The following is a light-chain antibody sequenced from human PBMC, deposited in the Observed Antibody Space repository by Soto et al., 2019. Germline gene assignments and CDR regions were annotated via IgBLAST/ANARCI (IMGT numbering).Light chain of an antibody. CDR2: GVT. V-gene: IGLV2-8*01. CDR1: ISDVGAYTY. CDR3: SSYAGSNNYV. J-gene: IGLJ1*01. Sequence: QPALTQPPSASGSPGQSFTISCTGTISDVGAYTYVSWYQQHPGKAPKLMIYGVTERPSGVPDRFSGSQSGNTASLTVSGLQTEAEAYYYCSSYAGSNNYVFGTGTTVTV.